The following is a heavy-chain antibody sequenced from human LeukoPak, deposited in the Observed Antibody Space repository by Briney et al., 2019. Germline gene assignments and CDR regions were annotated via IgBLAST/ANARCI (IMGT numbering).Heavy chain of an antibody. D-gene: IGHD3-10*01. CDR2: ISSSGSTI. Sequence: GGSLRLSCAATGLTFSNYWMSWVRQAPGKGLEWVSYISSSGSTIYYADSVKGRFTISRDNAKNSLYLQMNSLRAEDTAVYYCASSKVAYYYGSGSLTFDYWGQGTLVTVSS. CDR3: ASSKVAYYYGSGSLTFDY. V-gene: IGHV3-11*01. J-gene: IGHJ4*02. CDR1: GLTFSNYW.